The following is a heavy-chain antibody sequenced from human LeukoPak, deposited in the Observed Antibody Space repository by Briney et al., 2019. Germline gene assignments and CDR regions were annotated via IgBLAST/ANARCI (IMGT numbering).Heavy chain of an antibody. CDR3: ARGRGYSSSWYFY. V-gene: IGHV4-34*01. J-gene: IGHJ4*02. CDR2: INHSGST. D-gene: IGHD6-13*01. CDR1: GGSLRGYY. Sequence: PSQTLSLTCAVYGGSLRGYYWSWIRHPPGKGLEWIGEINHSGSTNYNPSLKSRVTISVDTSKNQFSLKLSSVTAADTAVYYCARGRGYSSSWYFYWGQGTLVTVSS.